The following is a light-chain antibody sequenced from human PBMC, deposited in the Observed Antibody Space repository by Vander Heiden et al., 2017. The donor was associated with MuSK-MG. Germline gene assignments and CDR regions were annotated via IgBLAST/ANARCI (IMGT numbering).Light chain of an antibody. CDR1: QSVGNY. CDR3: QQRYNWPLFT. Sequence: EIVLTQSPATLSLSPGERATLSCRASQSVGNYLAWYQQKPGQAPRLLIFGASNRATDIPARFSGSGSGTDFTLTISSLEPEDFAIYYCQQRYNWPLFTFGPGTKVDIK. J-gene: IGKJ3*01. V-gene: IGKV3-11*01. CDR2: GAS.